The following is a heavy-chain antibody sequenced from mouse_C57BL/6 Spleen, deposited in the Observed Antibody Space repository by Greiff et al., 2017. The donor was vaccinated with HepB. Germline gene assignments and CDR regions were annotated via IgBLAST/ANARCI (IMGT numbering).Heavy chain of an antibody. Sequence: EVQLQQSGPELVKPGAVVKISCKASGYTFTDYYMNWVKQSHGKSLEWIGDINPNNGGTSYNQKFKGKATLTVDKSSSTAYMELRSLTSEDSAVYYCARPIYYGNLYYFDYWGQGTTLTVSS. D-gene: IGHD2-1*01. CDR3: ARPIYYGNLYYFDY. CDR2: INPNNGGT. CDR1: GYTFTDYY. J-gene: IGHJ2*01. V-gene: IGHV1-26*01.